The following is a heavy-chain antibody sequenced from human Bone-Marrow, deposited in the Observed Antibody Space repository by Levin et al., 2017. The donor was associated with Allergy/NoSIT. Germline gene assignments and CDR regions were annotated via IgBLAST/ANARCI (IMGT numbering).Heavy chain of an antibody. CDR3: SRDYYYDTSGHSDVSDL. D-gene: IGHD3-22*01. CDR2: IDWNGTNT. CDR1: GFTFDDHG. Sequence: GGSLRLSCSASGFTFDDHGMTWVRQAPGKGLEWVSGIDWNGTNTYYADSVKGRFTISRDNAKNSLYLHMDSLRVEDTALYYCSRDYYYDTSGHSDVSDLWGQGTMVTGSS. V-gene: IGHV3-20*04. J-gene: IGHJ3*01.